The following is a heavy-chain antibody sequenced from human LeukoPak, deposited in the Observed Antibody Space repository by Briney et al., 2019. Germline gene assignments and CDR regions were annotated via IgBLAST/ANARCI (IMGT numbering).Heavy chain of an antibody. Sequence: SETLSLTCTVSGASISSYYWSWIRQPPGKGLEWIGYIYYSGSTNYSPSLKSRLTISVDTSKNQFSLKLSSVTAADTAVYYCARTYGSSGLGYFDLWGHGNLVTVSS. CDR2: IYYSGST. V-gene: IGHV4-59*01. CDR1: GASISSYY. D-gene: IGHD6-13*01. J-gene: IGHJ2*01. CDR3: ARTYGSSGLGYFDL.